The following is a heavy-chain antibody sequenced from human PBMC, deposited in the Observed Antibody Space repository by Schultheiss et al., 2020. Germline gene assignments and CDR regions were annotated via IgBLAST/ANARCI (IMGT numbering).Heavy chain of an antibody. D-gene: IGHD3-10*01. Sequence: GSLRLSCAVSGGSISSSNWWSWVRQPPGKGLEWIGEIYHSGSTNYNPSLKSRVTISVDTSKNQFSLKLRSVTAADTAVYYCARDPAPWDGSGSHAFNWFDPWGQGTLVTVSS. CDR2: IYHSGST. CDR1: GGSISSSNW. CDR3: ARDPAPWDGSGSHAFNWFDP. J-gene: IGHJ5*02. V-gene: IGHV4-4*02.